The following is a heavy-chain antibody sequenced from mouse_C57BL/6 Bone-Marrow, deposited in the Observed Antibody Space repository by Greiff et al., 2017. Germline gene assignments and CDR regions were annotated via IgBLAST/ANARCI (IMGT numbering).Heavy chain of an antibody. CDR3: ARSYAMDY. Sequence: QVQLQQPGAELVMPGASVKLSCKASGYTFTSYWMHWVKQRPGQGLEWIGEIDPSDSYTNYNQKFKGKSTLTVDKSSSTAYMQLSSLTSEDSAGYYCARSYAMDYWGQGTSVTVSS. CDR1: GYTFTSYW. V-gene: IGHV1-69*01. CDR2: IDPSDSYT. J-gene: IGHJ4*01.